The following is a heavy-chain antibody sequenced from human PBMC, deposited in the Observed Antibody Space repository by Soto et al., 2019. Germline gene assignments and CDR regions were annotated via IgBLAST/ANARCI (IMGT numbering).Heavy chain of an antibody. CDR2: IYYSGST. CDR1: GGSISSYY. V-gene: IGHV4-59*01. D-gene: IGHD3-10*01. Sequence: SETLSLTCTVSGGSISSYYWSWIRQPPGKGLEWIGYIYYSGSTNYNPSLKSRVTISVDTSKNQFSLRLSSVTAADTAVYYCARAYYYGSGSYFTEYFQHWGQGTLVTVS. CDR3: ARAYYYGSGSYFTEYFQH. J-gene: IGHJ1*01.